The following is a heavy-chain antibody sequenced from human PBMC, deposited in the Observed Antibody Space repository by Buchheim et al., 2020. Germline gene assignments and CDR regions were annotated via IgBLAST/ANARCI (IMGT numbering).Heavy chain of an antibody. D-gene: IGHD6-25*01. V-gene: IGHV4-31*11. CDR1: GESFSGYY. CDR2: IYYSGST. Sequence: QVQLQQWGAGLLKPSETLSLTCAVYGESFSGYYWSWIRQHPGKGLEWIGYIYYSGSTYYNPSLKSRVTISVDTSKNQFSLKLSSVTAADTAVYYCAREGRAAGGMDVWGQGTT. CDR3: AREGRAAGGMDV. J-gene: IGHJ6*02.